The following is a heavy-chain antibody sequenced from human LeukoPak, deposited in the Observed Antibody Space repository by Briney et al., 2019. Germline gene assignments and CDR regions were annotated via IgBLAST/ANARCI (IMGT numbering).Heavy chain of an antibody. CDR2: IKQDGSEK. J-gene: IGHJ6*03. CDR3: ARADSSIAARLSRSSIFNYYYYMDV. V-gene: IGHV3-7*01. D-gene: IGHD6-6*01. Sequence: GGSLRLSCAASGFTFSDYYMSWIRQAPGKGLEWVANIKQDGSEKSYVDSVKGRFTISRDNAKNSLYLQMSGLRVEDTAVYYCARADSSIAARLSRSSIFNYYYYMDVWGKGTTVTVSS. CDR1: GFTFSDYY.